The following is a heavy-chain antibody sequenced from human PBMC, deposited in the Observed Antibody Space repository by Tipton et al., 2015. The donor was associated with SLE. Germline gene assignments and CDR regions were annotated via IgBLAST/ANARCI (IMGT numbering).Heavy chain of an antibody. CDR2: IYNSGGT. V-gene: IGHV4-31*03. CDR3: ARDSGHNSGYDYYYYGMDV. J-gene: IGHJ6*02. CDR1: GGSISTGGYY. D-gene: IGHD5-18*01. Sequence: TLSLTCTVSGGSISTGGYYWSWIRQHPGKGLERIGYIYNSGGTDYNPSLKSRVTISADTSKNHFSLNLSSVTAADTAVYYCARDSGHNSGYDYYYYGMDVWGQGTTVTVSS.